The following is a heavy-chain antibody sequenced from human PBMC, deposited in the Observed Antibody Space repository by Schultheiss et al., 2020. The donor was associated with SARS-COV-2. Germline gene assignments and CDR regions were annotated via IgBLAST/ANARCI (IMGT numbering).Heavy chain of an antibody. Sequence: SQTLSLTCTVSGGSISSYYWSWIRQPPGKGLEWIGYIYYSGSTNYNPSLKSRVTISVDTSKNQFSLKLSSVTAADTAVYYCARGPEAQGSSSWDDAFDIWGQGTMVTVSS. J-gene: IGHJ3*02. CDR1: GGSISSYY. CDR2: IYYSGST. V-gene: IGHV4-59*12. CDR3: ARGPEAQGSSSWDDAFDI. D-gene: IGHD6-13*01.